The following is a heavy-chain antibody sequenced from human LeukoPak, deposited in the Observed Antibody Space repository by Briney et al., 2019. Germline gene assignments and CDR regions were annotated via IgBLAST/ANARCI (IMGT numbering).Heavy chain of an antibody. V-gene: IGHV1-2*02. Sequence: GASVKVSCTASGSTFTDYYIHGVRQAPGQGLEWMGWINPDNGGTNYAQKFQGRVTMTRDTSIRTVYMDLSRLRSDDTAVFYCTREARVGNWFDPWGQGTQVTVSS. CDR3: TREARVGNWFDP. D-gene: IGHD2-2*01. CDR2: INPDNGGT. CDR1: GSTFTDYY. J-gene: IGHJ5*02.